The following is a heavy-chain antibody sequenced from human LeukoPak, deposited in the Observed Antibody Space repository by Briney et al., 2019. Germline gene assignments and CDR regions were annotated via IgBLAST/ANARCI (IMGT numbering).Heavy chain of an antibody. Sequence: SETLSLTCTVSGGSISNYYWSWIRQPPGKGLEWIGYIYYSGSTNYNPSLKSRVTISVDTSKNQFSLKLSSVTAADTAEYYCARDPYSGNYGAYYYYYMDVWGKGTTVTVSS. CDR3: ARDPYSGNYGAYYYYYMDV. D-gene: IGHD1-26*01. CDR1: GGSISNYY. CDR2: IYYSGST. J-gene: IGHJ6*03. V-gene: IGHV4-59*12.